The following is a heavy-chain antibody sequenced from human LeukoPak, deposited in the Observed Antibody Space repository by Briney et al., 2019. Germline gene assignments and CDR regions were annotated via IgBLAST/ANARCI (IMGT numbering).Heavy chain of an antibody. D-gene: IGHD1-1*01. V-gene: IGHV4-59*12. CDR3: ARGNWNPLDN. Sequence: SETLSLTCTVSGGSISSYYWSWIRQPPGKGLEWIGYIYYSGSTNYNPSLKSRVTMSVDTSKNQFSLKLSSVTAADTAVYYCARGNWNPLDNWGQGTLVTVSS. CDR1: GGSISSYY. CDR2: IYYSGST. J-gene: IGHJ4*02.